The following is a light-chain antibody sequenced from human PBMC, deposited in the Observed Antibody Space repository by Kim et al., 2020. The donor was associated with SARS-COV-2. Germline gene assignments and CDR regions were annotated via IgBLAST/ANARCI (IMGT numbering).Light chain of an antibody. CDR3: QQYHDLPYT. CDR2: WSS. V-gene: IGKV4-1*01. CDR1: QSVSNK. Sequence: GGSRGERDTINCKSSQSVSNKLVWYQQKPGQPPKLLIRWSSDRESGVPDRFSGSGSGTDFTLTIRSLQAEDVAVYHCQQYHDLPYTFGQGTKLEI. J-gene: IGKJ2*01.